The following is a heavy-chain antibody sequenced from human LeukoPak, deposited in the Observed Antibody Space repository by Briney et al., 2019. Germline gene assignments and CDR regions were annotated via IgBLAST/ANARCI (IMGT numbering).Heavy chain of an antibody. CDR3: ARVGGEYYDFWSGYYVFDY. J-gene: IGHJ4*02. CDR1: GGSISSGGYS. CDR2: IYYSGST. Sequence: PSETLSLTCAVSGGSISSGGYSWSWIRQPPGKGLEWIGYIYYSGSTYYNPSLKSRVTISVDTSKNQFSLKLSSVTAADTAVYYCARVGGEYYDFWSGYYVFDYWGQGTLVTVSS. D-gene: IGHD3-3*01. V-gene: IGHV4-30-4*07.